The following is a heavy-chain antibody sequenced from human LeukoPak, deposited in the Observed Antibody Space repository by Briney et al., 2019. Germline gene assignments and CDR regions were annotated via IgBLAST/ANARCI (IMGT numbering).Heavy chain of an antibody. CDR2: TYSDSST. V-gene: IGHV3-23*01. D-gene: IGHD2-21*02. J-gene: IGHJ3*02. Sequence: GGSLRLSCAASGFTFSSYAMSWVRQAPGKGLEWVSITYSDSSTNYADSVKGRFTISRDTSQNTLSLQMNSLRAEDTAVYYCVRKNRDFNAAFDIWGQGTVVTVSS. CDR3: VRKNRDFNAAFDI. CDR1: GFTFSSYA.